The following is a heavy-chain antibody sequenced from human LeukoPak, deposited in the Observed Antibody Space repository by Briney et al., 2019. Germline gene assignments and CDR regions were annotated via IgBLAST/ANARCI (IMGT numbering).Heavy chain of an antibody. D-gene: IGHD6-19*01. CDR2: ISYDGSNK. V-gene: IGHV3-30-3*01. J-gene: IGHJ4*02. CDR1: GFTFTTYA. CDR3: ASSGWGSSYFDY. Sequence: GGSLRLSCAASGFTFTTYAMSWVRQAPGKGLEWVAVISYDGSNKYYADSVKGQFTISRDNSKNTLYLQMNSLRAEDTAVYYCASSGWGSSYFDYWGQGTLVTVSS.